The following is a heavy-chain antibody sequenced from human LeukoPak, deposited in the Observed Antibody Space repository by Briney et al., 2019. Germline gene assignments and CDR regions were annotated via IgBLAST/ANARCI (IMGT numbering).Heavy chain of an antibody. D-gene: IGHD6-13*01. CDR3: AITGYGSSWNYYYYYYMDV. J-gene: IGHJ6*03. V-gene: IGHV4-4*07. CDR1: GGSISSYY. Sequence: SETLSLTCTVSGGSISSYYWSWIRQPAGKGLEWIGRIYTSGSTNYNPSLKSRVTMSVDTSKTQFSLKLSSVTAADTAVYYCAITGYGSSWNYYYYYYMDVWGKGTTVTVSS. CDR2: IYTSGST.